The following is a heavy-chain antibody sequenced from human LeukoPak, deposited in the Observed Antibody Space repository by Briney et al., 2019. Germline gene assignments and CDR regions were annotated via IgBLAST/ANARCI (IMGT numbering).Heavy chain of an antibody. D-gene: IGHD6-19*01. V-gene: IGHV3-23*01. CDR2: ITATGGST. CDR3: AKIAVAGGP. Sequence: QAGGSLRLSCAASGLTFGSSAMSWVRQAPGKGLEWVSAITATGGSTYYADSVKGRFTISRDNSKNTLYLQMNNLRVEDTAVYYCAKIAVAGGPWGQGTLVTVSS. CDR1: GLTFGSSA. J-gene: IGHJ5*02.